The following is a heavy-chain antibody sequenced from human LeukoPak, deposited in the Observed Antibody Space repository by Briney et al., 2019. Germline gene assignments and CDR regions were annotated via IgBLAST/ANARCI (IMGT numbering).Heavy chain of an antibody. CDR1: GYSISSGYY. V-gene: IGHV4-38-2*02. Sequence: SETLSLTCTVSGYSISSGYYWGWIRQPPGKGLEWIGSIHHSGSTYYNPSLKSRVTISVDTSKNQFSLKLSSVTAADTAVYYCARLGSSSQDAFDIWGQGTMVTVSS. CDR2: IHHSGST. D-gene: IGHD6-13*01. J-gene: IGHJ3*02. CDR3: ARLGSSSQDAFDI.